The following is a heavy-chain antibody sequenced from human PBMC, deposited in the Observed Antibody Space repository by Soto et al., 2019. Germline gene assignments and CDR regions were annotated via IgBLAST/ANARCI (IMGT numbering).Heavy chain of an antibody. V-gene: IGHV3-9*01. CDR2: ISWNSGSI. CDR1: GFTFDDYA. D-gene: IGHD3-10*01. Sequence: EVQLVESGGGLVQPGRSLRLSCAASGFTFDDYAMHWVRQAPGKGLEWVSGISWNSGSIGYADSVKGRFTISRDNAKNSWNLQMNGWGVRARALYYGAKDDRNLRITWVPAMVWGGPTSSYSRAVGAKGPTFTVSS. J-gene: IGHJ6*03. CDR3: AKDDRNLRITWVPAMVWGGPTSSYSRAV.